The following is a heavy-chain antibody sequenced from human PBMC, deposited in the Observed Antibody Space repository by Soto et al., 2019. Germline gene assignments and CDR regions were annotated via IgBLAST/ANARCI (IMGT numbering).Heavy chain of an antibody. CDR1: GYSFTSYW. CDR3: ARQLQYGSGSYYKIYYYYYGMDV. CDR2: IYPGDSDT. Sequence: GESLKISCKGSGYSFTSYWIGWVRQMPGKGLEWMGIIYPGDSDTRYSPTFQGQVTISADKSISTAYLQWSSLKASDTAMYYCARQLQYGSGSYYKIYYYYYGMDVWGQGTTVTVSS. V-gene: IGHV5-51*01. D-gene: IGHD3-10*01. J-gene: IGHJ6*02.